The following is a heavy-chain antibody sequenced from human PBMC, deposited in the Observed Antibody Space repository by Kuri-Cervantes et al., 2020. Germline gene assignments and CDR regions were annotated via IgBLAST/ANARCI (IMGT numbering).Heavy chain of an antibody. CDR2: INPSGGST. Sequence: ASVKVSCKASGYTFTSYYMHWVGQAPGQGLEWMGIINPSGGSTSYAEKFQDSITMISDTSISTAYMELRRLRSDDTAVYYCARGPLYSSSWAVDYWGQGTLVTVSS. D-gene: IGHD6-13*01. V-gene: IGHV1-46*01. CDR1: GYTFTSYY. CDR3: ARGPLYSSSWAVDY. J-gene: IGHJ4*02.